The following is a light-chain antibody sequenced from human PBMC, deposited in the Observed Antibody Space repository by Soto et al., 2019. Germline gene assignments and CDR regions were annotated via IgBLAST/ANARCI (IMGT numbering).Light chain of an antibody. V-gene: IGLV2-18*02. CDR2: EVF. CDR1: SSDVGGYNR. CDR3: SSPTSSSTWV. Sequence: QSALTQPPSVSGSPGQSVTISCIGTSSDVGGYNRVSWYQQPPGTAPKLVIYEVFNRPSGVPDRFSGSKSGNTASLTISGLQAEDEADYFCSSPTSSSTWVFGGGTKLTV. J-gene: IGLJ3*02.